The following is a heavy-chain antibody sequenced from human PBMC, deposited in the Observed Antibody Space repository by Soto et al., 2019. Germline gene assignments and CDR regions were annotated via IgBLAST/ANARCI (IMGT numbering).Heavy chain of an antibody. Sequence: EVQLVESGGGLVKPGGSLTLSCAASGFTFSSYSMNWVRQAPGKGLEWVSSISSSSSYIYYADSVKGRFTISRDNAKNSLYLQMNSLRAEDTAVYYCARAGGSSGWYGALDYWGQGTLVTVSS. CDR3: ARAGGSSGWYGALDY. CDR1: GFTFSSYS. D-gene: IGHD6-19*01. V-gene: IGHV3-21*01. CDR2: ISSSSSYI. J-gene: IGHJ4*02.